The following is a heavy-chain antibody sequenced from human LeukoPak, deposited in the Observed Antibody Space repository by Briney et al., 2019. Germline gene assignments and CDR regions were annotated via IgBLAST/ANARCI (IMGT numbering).Heavy chain of an antibody. CDR1: GGSISSGDFY. Sequence: PSETLSLTCTVSGGSISSGDFYWSWIRQTPGKGLEWIGHTYYSGSTYSNPSLKRRVTISVDTSKKQFPLKLSSVTAADTAVYYCARDRGSGSYGPMSYWGQGILVTVSS. J-gene: IGHJ4*02. V-gene: IGHV4-30-4*01. D-gene: IGHD3-10*01. CDR3: ARDRGSGSYGPMSY. CDR2: TYYSGST.